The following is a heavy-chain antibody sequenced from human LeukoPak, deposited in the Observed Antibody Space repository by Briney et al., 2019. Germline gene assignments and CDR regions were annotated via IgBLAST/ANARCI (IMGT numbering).Heavy chain of an antibody. CDR1: GGTFSSYA. CDR3: ARVKWELSDYYYYMDV. Sequence: SVKVSCKASGGTFSSYAISWVRQAPGQGLEWMGGIIPIFGTANYAQKFQGRVTITADESTSTAYMELSSLRSEDTAVYYCARVKWELSDYYYYMDVWGKGTTVTISS. V-gene: IGHV1-69*13. CDR2: IIPIFGTA. J-gene: IGHJ6*03. D-gene: IGHD1-26*01.